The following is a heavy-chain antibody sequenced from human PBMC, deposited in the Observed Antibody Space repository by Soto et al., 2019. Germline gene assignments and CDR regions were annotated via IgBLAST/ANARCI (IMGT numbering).Heavy chain of an antibody. D-gene: IGHD6-6*01. CDR1: GFTISRYE. CDR3: TRVNRTSSAGMDV. Sequence: GGSLRLSCAASGFTISRYEMHWVRQVTGKGLEWVSGIGTAADTYYLGSVKGRFTISRENAKNSLYLQMNSLRAGDTAIYYCTRVNRTSSAGMDVWGQGTTVTVSS. J-gene: IGHJ6*02. V-gene: IGHV3-13*01. CDR2: IGTAADT.